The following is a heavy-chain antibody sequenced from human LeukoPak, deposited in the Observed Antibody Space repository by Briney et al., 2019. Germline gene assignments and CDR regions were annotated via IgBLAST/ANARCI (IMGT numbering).Heavy chain of an antibody. CDR3: ARDSAIDRPAAAGY. J-gene: IGHJ4*02. CDR2: ISSSSSYI. V-gene: IGHV3-21*01. D-gene: IGHD6-13*01. CDR1: GFTFSSYS. Sequence: TGGSLRLSCAASGFTFSSYSMNWVRQAPGKGLEWVSSISSSSSYIYYADSVKGRFTISRDNAKNSLYLQMNSLRAEDTAVYYCARDSAIDRPAAAGYWGQGTLVTVSS.